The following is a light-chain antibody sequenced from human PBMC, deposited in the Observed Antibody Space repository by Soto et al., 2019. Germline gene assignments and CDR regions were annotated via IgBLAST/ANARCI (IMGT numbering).Light chain of an antibody. CDR2: TNN. J-gene: IGLJ1*01. CDR3: AAWDDRLNGPSYV. V-gene: IGLV1-44*01. Sequence: VLTQPPSVSGTPGQTVTISCSGSTSNIGSNPVNWYQQLPGTAPRLLISTNNQRPSGVPDRFSGSRSGTSASLAISGLQSEDEADYYCAAWDDRLNGPSYVFGTGTKATVL. CDR1: TSNIGSNP.